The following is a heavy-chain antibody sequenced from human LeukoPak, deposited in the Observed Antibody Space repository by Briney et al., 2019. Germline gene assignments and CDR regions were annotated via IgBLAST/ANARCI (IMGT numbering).Heavy chain of an antibody. CDR2: IIPILGIA. D-gene: IGHD3-10*01. Sequence: ASVKVSCKASGGTFSSYAISWVRQAPGQGLEWMGRIIPILGIANYALKFQGRVTITADKSTSTAYMELSSLRSEDTAVYYCAREEGVFSSAFDIWGQGTMVTVSS. CDR3: AREEGVFSSAFDI. V-gene: IGHV1-69*04. CDR1: GGTFSSYA. J-gene: IGHJ3*02.